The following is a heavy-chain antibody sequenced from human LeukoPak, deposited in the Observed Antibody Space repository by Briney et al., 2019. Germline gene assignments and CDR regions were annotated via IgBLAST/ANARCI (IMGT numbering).Heavy chain of an antibody. CDR3: ATDLDILTGNYIDD. Sequence: GGSLRLSCAAAGFTFSSYAMSWVRQAPGKGLEWVSAISGSGGSTYYADSVKGRFTLSRDNSKNTVYLQMNSLRVEDTAVYYCATDLDILTGNYIDDWGQGTLVTVSS. CDR2: ISGSGGST. V-gene: IGHV3-23*01. D-gene: IGHD3-9*01. CDR1: GFTFSSYA. J-gene: IGHJ4*02.